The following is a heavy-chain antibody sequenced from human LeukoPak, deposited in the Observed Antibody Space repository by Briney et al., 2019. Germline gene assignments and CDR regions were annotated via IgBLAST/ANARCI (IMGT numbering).Heavy chain of an antibody. D-gene: IGHD3-16*01. CDR2: IKQDGSEK. Sequence: TGGSLRLSCAASGFTFSSYWMSWVRQAPGEGLEWVANIKQDGSEKYYVDSVKGRFTISRDNAKNSLYLQMDSLRAEDTAVYYCARDLPTFYYDFWGQGTLVTVSS. V-gene: IGHV3-7*01. CDR1: GFTFSSYW. CDR3: ARDLPTFYYDF. J-gene: IGHJ4*02.